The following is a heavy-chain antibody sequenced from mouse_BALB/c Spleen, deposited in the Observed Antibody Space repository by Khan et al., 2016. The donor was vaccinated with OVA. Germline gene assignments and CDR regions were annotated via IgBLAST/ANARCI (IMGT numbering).Heavy chain of an antibody. D-gene: IGHD1-1*01. CDR2: IYYSGTV. J-gene: IGHJ1*01. CDR1: GISITSGNYR. V-gene: IGHV3-5*02. CDR3: ARDYGSLYWYFDV. Sequence: VQLQQSGPGLVKPSQTVSLTCTVTGISITSGNYRWSWIRQFPGNKLEWIGNIYYSGTVTYNPSLTSRTTTTRDTSKNQFFLEMNSLTAEDTATYYCARDYGSLYWYFDVWGAGTTVTVSS.